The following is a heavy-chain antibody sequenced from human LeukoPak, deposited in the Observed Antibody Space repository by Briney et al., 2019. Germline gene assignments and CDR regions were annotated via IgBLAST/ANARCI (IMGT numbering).Heavy chain of an antibody. D-gene: IGHD3-22*01. V-gene: IGHV1-46*01. CDR2: INPSGGST. CDR1: GYTFTSYY. CDR3: ARADYYDSSGYASRDH. J-gene: IGHJ4*02. Sequence: ASVKVSCKASGYTFTSYYMHWVRQAPGQGLEWMGIINPSGGSTSYAQKFQGRVTMTRDTSTSTVYMELSSLRSEDTAVYYCARADYYDSSGYASRDHWGQGTLVTVSS.